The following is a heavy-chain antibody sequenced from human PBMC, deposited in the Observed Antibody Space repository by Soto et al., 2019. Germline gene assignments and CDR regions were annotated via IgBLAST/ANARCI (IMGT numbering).Heavy chain of an antibody. D-gene: IGHD1-26*01. CDR2: IRSKANSYAT. V-gene: IGHV3-73*01. CDR1: GFTFSGSA. Sequence: PGGSLRLSCAASGFTFSGSAMHWVRQASGKGLEWVGRIRSKANSYATAYAASVKGRFTISRDDSKNTAYLQMNSLKTEDTAVYYCASPLTPQGSTGIDYWGQGTLVTVSS. CDR3: ASPLTPQGSTGIDY. J-gene: IGHJ4*02.